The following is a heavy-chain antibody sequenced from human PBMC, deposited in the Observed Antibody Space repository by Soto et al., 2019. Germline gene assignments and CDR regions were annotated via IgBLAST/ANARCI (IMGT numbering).Heavy chain of an antibody. CDR3: ARVAAMSSKIAY. D-gene: IGHD5-18*01. J-gene: IGHJ4*02. CDR1: GYSFTRDD. Sequence: ASVKVSCKTSGYSFTRDDINWVRQATGQGLEWMGWVNPNNGNTGYAQKFQGRVTMTRNISISTAYMELTGLRFEDTAVYYCARVAAMSSKIAYWGQGTLVTVSS. V-gene: IGHV1-8*01. CDR2: VNPNNGNT.